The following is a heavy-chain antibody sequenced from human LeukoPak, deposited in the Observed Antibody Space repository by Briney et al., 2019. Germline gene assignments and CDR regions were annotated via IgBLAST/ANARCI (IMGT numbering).Heavy chain of an antibody. D-gene: IGHD2-2*01. CDR2: MNPKSGDT. Sequence: GASVKVSCKASGYTFTSYDINWVRQVTGQGLEWMGWMNPKSGDTGYAQKFQDRVNMTRNTSISTAYMELSSLRSDDTAVYYCARGVPRYCRSPGRASPGICGVYWGQGTLVTVSS. CDR1: GYTFTSYD. CDR3: ARGVPRYCRSPGRASPGICGVY. J-gene: IGHJ4*02. V-gene: IGHV1-8*02.